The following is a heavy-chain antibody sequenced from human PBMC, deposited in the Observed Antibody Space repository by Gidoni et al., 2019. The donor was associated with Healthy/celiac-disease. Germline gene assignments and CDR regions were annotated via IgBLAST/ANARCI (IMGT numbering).Heavy chain of an antibody. CDR3: ARVQKRITMVRGVTRLNWFDP. V-gene: IGHV4-34*02. D-gene: IGHD3-10*01. CDR1: GGSLSCYY. Sequence: QVQPQQWGAGLLTPSETLSLTCAVYGGSLSCYYWRWIRQPPGKGLEWIGEINHSGSTNYNPSLKSRVTISVDTSKNQFSLKLSSVTAADTAVYYCARVQKRITMVRGVTRLNWFDPWGQGTLVTVSS. J-gene: IGHJ5*02. CDR2: INHSGST.